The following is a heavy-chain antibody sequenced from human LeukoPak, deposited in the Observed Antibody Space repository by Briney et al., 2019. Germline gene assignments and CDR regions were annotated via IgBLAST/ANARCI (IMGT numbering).Heavy chain of an antibody. CDR1: GYSISSGYY. CDR3: AREYTLYRSGWFLDY. D-gene: IGHD6-19*01. CDR2: IDYGGST. V-gene: IGHV4-38-2*02. Sequence: SETLSLTCTVSGYSISSGYYWGWIRQPPGKGLEWIGSIDYGGSTYYNPSLKSRATISIDTSKNQFSLKLSSVTAADTAVYYCAREYTLYRSGWFLDYWGQGTEVTVSS. J-gene: IGHJ4*02.